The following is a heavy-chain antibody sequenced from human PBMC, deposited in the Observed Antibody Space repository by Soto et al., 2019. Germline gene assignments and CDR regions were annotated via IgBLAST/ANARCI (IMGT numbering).Heavy chain of an antibody. CDR2: IIPIFSTP. CDR3: ARPIQYYFDTSAQSAWFDP. V-gene: IGHV1-69*12. CDR1: GGTFGSYA. D-gene: IGHD3-22*01. J-gene: IGHJ5*02. Sequence: QVQLVQSGAEVKKPGSSVKVSCKTSGGTFGSYAISWVRQAPGQGLEWMGGIIPIFSTPNYAQKFQGRVTITADEXMSXAXTELSSLRSEDTAVYYCARPIQYYFDTSAQSAWFDPWGQGTLVTVSS.